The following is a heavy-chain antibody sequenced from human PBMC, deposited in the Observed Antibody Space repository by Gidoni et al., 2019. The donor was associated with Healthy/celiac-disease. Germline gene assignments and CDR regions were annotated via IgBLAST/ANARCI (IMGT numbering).Heavy chain of an antibody. V-gene: IGHV4-39*01. CDR2: IYYSGST. J-gene: IGHJ3*02. D-gene: IGHD1-26*01. CDR1: GGSISSSSYY. Sequence: QLQLQASGPGLVKPSETLSLTCTVSGGSISSSSYYWGWIRQPPGKGLEWIGSIYYSGSTYYDPSLKSRVTISVDTSKNQFSLKLSSVTAADTAVYYCARPHQSGSYYLARTHAFDIWGQGTMVTVSS. CDR3: ARPHQSGSYYLARTHAFDI.